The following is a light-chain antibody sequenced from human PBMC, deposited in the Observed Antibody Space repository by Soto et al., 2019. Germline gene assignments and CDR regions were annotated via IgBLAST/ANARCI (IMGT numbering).Light chain of an antibody. CDR2: RNV. CDR3: ATCDGSLRGVV. J-gene: IGLJ2*01. V-gene: IGLV1-47*01. Sequence: QPVLTQTPSASWTPGQRVTISCSGSSSNLGTKYVYCYQQVPGMAPKLLISRNVQRHSGVPDRFSGSKSGSSASLSISGLRSEDEGVYYCATCDGSLRGVVFGGGTKVTVL. CDR1: SSNLGTKY.